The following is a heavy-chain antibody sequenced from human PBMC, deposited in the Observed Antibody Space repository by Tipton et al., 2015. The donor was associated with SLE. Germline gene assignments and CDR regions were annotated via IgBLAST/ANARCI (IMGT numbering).Heavy chain of an antibody. Sequence: TLSLTCTVSGGSISSGSYYWSWIRRPAGKGLEWIGRIYTSGSTNYNPSLKSRVTISVDTSKNQFSLKLSSVTAADTAVYYCARAIAYQQLAPMDVWGKGTTVTVSS. V-gene: IGHV4-61*02. D-gene: IGHD6-13*01. J-gene: IGHJ6*03. CDR3: ARAIAYQQLAPMDV. CDR2: IYTSGST. CDR1: GGSISSGSYY.